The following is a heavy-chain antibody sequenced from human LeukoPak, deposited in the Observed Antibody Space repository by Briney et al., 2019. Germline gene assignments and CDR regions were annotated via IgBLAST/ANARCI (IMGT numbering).Heavy chain of an antibody. CDR2: ISAYNGDT. V-gene: IGHV1-18*01. CDR1: GYTFTSYG. J-gene: IGHJ4*02. Sequence: ASVKVSCKASGYTFTSYGISWVRQAPGQGLEWMGWISAYNGDTSYAQKFQGRVTMTTETSTGTAYMELRSLRSDDTAVYYCARDLQDLVSLDYWGQGTLVTVSS. CDR3: ARDLQDLVSLDY.